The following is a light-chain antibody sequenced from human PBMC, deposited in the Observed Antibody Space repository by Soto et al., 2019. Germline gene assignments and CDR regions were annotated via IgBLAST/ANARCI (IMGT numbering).Light chain of an antibody. V-gene: IGKV3-20*01. CDR2: GAS. CDR1: QSVSSSY. J-gene: IGKJ1*01. CDR3: QKYGSSPGT. Sequence: EMVFTQSPGTLSLSPGERATLSCRASQSVSSSYLAWYQQKPGQAPRLLIYGASSRATGIPDRFSGSGSGKDVTLTIRRLEPEDFAVYYCQKYGSSPGTFGQGTKVEIK.